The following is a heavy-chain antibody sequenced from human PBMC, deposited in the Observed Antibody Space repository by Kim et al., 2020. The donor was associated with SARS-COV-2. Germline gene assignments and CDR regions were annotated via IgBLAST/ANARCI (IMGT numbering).Heavy chain of an antibody. CDR1: GFTFSSYA. D-gene: IGHD6-25*01. J-gene: IGHJ5*02. CDR2: ISYDGSNK. V-gene: IGHV3-30-3*01. Sequence: GGSLRLSCAASGFTFSSYAMHWVRQAPGKGLEWVAVISYDGSNKYYADSVKGRFTISKDNSKNTLYLQMNSLRAEDTAVYYCARGGIAAPFDPWGQGTLVTVSS. CDR3: ARGGIAAPFDP.